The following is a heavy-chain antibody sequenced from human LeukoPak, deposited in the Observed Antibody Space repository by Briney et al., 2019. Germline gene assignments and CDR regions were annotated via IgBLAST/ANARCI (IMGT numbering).Heavy chain of an antibody. V-gene: IGHV3-23*01. J-gene: IGHJ4*02. CDR3: ARGRSGYYGSGSYHYFDY. D-gene: IGHD3-10*01. CDR1: GFTFSSYA. Sequence: PGGSLRLSCAASGFTFSSYAMSWVRQAPGKGLEWVSAISGSGSTIYYADSVKGRFTISRDNAKNSLYLQMNSLRAEDTAVYYYARGRSGYYGSGSYHYFDYWGQGTLVTVSS. CDR2: ISGSGSTI.